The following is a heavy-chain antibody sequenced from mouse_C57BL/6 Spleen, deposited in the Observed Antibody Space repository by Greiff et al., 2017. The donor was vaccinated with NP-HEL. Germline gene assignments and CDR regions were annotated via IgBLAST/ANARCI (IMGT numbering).Heavy chain of an antibody. CDR2: IDPEDGDT. CDR3: TTRDYGSSYVRDY. CDR1: GFNIKDYY. V-gene: IGHV14-1*01. Sequence: VQLQQSGAELVRPGASVKLSCTASGFNIKDYYMHWVKQRPEQGLEWIGRIDPEDGDTEYAPKFQGKATMTADTSSNTAYLQLSSLTSEDTAVYYCTTRDYGSSYVRDYWGQGTTLTVSS. D-gene: IGHD1-1*01. J-gene: IGHJ2*01.